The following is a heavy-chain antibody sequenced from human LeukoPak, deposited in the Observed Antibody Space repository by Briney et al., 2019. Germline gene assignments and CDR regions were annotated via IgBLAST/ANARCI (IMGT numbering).Heavy chain of an antibody. J-gene: IGHJ4*02. V-gene: IGHV4-39*01. CDR3: ARPQRYSNYALDY. Sequence: PSETLSLTCTVSGGSISGSSYYWGWIRQPPGKGLEWIGSIYYSGSTYYKPSLKSRVTMSVGTSKNQFSLKLSSVTAADTAVYYCARPQRYSNYALDYWGQGTLVTVSS. D-gene: IGHD4-11*01. CDR1: GGSISGSSYY. CDR2: IYYSGST.